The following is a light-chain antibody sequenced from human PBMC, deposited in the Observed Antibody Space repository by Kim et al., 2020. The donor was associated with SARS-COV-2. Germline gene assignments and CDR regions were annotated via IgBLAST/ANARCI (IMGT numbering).Light chain of an antibody. CDR1: SLRSYY. CDR2: GKN. CDR3: NSRDSNDNVV. V-gene: IGLV3-19*01. J-gene: IGLJ2*01. Sequence: VAWGQTVRITCQGDSLRSYYATWYQQKPGQAPILVIYGKNNRPSRIPDRFSGSSSGNTASLTITGTQAGDEADYYCNSRDSNDNVVFGGGTQLTVL.